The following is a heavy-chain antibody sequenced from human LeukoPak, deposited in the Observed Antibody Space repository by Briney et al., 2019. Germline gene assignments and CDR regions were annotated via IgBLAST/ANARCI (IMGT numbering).Heavy chain of an antibody. Sequence: SETLSLTCTVSGGSISSYYWSWIRQPPGKGLEWIGYIYYSGSTNYNPSLKSRVTISVDTSKNQFSLKLSSVTAADTAVYYCARSGDYEDAFDIWGQGTMVTVSS. CDR2: IYYSGST. J-gene: IGHJ3*02. D-gene: IGHD4-17*01. CDR3: ARSGDYEDAFDI. CDR1: GGSISSYY. V-gene: IGHV4-59*01.